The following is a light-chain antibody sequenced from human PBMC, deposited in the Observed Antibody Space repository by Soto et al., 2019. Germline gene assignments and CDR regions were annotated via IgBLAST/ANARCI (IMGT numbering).Light chain of an antibody. CDR2: EVR. CDR3: SSYTTGSTLYV. CDR1: SNDIGAYKY. Sequence: QSVLTQPASVSGSPGQSITISCTGSSNDIGAYKYVSWYQQYPGKAPKLIIFEVRNRPSGVSNRFSGSKSGNTASLTIAGLQAEDEADYHCSSYTTGSTLYVFGGGTKLTVL. J-gene: IGLJ1*01. V-gene: IGLV2-14*01.